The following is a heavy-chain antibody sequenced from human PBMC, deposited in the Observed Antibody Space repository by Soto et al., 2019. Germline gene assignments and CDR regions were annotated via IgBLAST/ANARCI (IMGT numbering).Heavy chain of an antibody. CDR1: GFSFSISP. V-gene: IGHV3-30-3*01. Sequence: ESGGGVVQPGRSLRLSCAASGFSFSISPMHWVRQAPGKGPEWVALISYDGTNKFYADSVKGRFTISRDNSKSTLYLQVKSRGRGDGAVYSCAGEPKTPGAKPWAFTSSHPWGRGTLVTVSS. CDR2: ISYDGTNK. CDR3: AGEPKTPGAKPWAFTSSHP. D-gene: IGHD2-15*01. J-gene: IGHJ5*02.